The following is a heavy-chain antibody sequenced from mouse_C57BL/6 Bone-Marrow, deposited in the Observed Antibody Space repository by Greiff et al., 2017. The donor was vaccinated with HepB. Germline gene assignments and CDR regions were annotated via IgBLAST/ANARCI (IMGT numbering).Heavy chain of an antibody. V-gene: IGHV1-54*01. CDR2: INPGSGGT. Sequence: LVESGAELVRPGTSVKVSCKASGYAFTNYLIEWVKQRPGQGLEWIGVINPGSGGTNYNEKFKGKATLTADKSSSTAYMQLSSLTSEDSAVYFCARSEGDFDYWGQGTTLTVSS. J-gene: IGHJ2*01. CDR3: ARSEGDFDY. CDR1: GYAFTNYL.